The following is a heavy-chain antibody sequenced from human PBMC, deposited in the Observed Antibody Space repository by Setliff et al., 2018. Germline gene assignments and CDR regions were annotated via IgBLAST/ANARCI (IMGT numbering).Heavy chain of an antibody. Sequence: ASVKVSCKASGFTFKTYSFSWIRQAPGQGLEWVGWISGYNSNTIYAQNFQGRVTMTTDASTNTAYMELRSLRSDDTAVYYCARDLDYQYYYETSGRDAFDIWGLGTMVTVSS. D-gene: IGHD3-22*01. CDR1: GFTFKTYS. V-gene: IGHV1-18*01. CDR3: ARDLDYQYYYETSGRDAFDI. CDR2: ISGYNSNT. J-gene: IGHJ3*02.